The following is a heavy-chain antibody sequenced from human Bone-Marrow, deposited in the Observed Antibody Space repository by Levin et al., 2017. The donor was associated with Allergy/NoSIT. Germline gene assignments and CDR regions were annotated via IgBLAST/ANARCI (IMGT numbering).Heavy chain of an antibody. D-gene: IGHD2-15*01. V-gene: IGHV1-46*01. CDR2: INPSDGGT. J-gene: IGHJ4*02. CDR1: GYTFSSFF. CDR3: YVVWVLDTPPTEAYFDY. Sequence: ASVKVSCKASGYTFSSFFIHWVRQAPGQRLEWVGIINPSDGGTTYAQKFQGRIAITRDTSSTTVYMELTSLRSEDTAMYYCYVVWVLDTPPTEAYFDYWGRGTLVTVSA.